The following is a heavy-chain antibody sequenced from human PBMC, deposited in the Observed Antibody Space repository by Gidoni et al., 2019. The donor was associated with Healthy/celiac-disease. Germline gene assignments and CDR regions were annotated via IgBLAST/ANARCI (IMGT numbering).Heavy chain of an antibody. J-gene: IGHJ6*02. Sequence: QVQLVQSGAEVKKPGSSVKVSCKASGRTFSSYAISWVRQAPGQGLEWMGGIIPIFGTANDAQKFQGRVTITADESTSTAYMELSSLRSEDTAVYYCASPYCSSTSCYLDYYYYGMDVWGQGTTVTVSS. D-gene: IGHD2-2*01. CDR1: GRTFSSYA. CDR2: IIPIFGTA. CDR3: ASPYCSSTSCYLDYYYYGMDV. V-gene: IGHV1-69*01.